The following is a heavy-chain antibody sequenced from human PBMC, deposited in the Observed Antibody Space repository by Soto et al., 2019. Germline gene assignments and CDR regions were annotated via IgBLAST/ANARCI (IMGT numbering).Heavy chain of an antibody. D-gene: IGHD2-2*02. J-gene: IGHJ4*02. Sequence: PSETLSLTCTVSGVSISSYYWILLRQPPGKGLEWIGYIYYSGSTNYNPSLKSRVTISVDTSKNQFSLKLSSVTAADTAVYYCASGVVPAAIRGHSFDYWGQGTLVTVSS. V-gene: IGHV4-59*08. CDR2: IYYSGST. CDR1: GVSISSYY. CDR3: ASGVVPAAIRGHSFDY.